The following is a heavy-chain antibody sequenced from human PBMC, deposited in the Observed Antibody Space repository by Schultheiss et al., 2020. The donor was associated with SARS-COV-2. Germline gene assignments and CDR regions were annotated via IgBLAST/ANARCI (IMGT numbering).Heavy chain of an antibody. CDR1: GYTFTSYY. V-gene: IGHV1-46*01. CDR3: ARGAVVLWFGELLTSAYYYYGMDV. J-gene: IGHJ6*02. Sequence: ASVKVSCKASGYTFTSYYMHWVRQAPGQGLEWMGIINPSGGSTSYAQKFQGRVTMTRDTSTSTVYMELRSLRSDDTAVYYCARGAVVLWFGELLTSAYYYYGMDVWGQGTTVTVSS. D-gene: IGHD3-10*01. CDR2: INPSGGST.